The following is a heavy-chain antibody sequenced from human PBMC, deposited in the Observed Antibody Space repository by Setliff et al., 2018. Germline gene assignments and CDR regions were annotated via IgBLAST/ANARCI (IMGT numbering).Heavy chain of an antibody. Sequence: SLRLSCAASGFTFSDHYMTWIRQAPGKGLEWVSYISSSGSLTLYADSVRGRFSISRDNIKDSLYLQMNSLRSEDTAVYYCARALGGNYFDYWGPGILVTVSS. V-gene: IGHV3-11*01. D-gene: IGHD2-15*01. CDR3: ARALGGNYFDY. CDR2: ISSSGSLT. CDR1: GFTFSDHY. J-gene: IGHJ4*02.